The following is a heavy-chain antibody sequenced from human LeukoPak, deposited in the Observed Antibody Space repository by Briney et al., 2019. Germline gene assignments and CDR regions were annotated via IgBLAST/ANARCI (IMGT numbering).Heavy chain of an antibody. Sequence: GGSLRLSCAASGFTVSSNYMSWVRQAPGKGLEWVSVIYSGGSTYYADSVKGRFTISRDNSKNTLYLQMNSLRAEDTAVYYCARILYSYGLFIDYWGQEPWSPSPQ. CDR2: IYSGGST. CDR3: ARILYSYGLFIDY. CDR1: GFTVSSNY. D-gene: IGHD5-18*01. J-gene: IGHJ4*01. V-gene: IGHV3-53*01.